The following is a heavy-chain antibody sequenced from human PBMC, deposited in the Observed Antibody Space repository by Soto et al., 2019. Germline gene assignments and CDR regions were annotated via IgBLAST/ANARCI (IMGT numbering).Heavy chain of an antibody. CDR2: IYYSGST. CDR3: ASVSRQWLENWIDP. J-gene: IGHJ5*02. Sequence: PSETLSLTCTVSGGSISSYYWSWIRQPPGKGLEWIGYIYYSGSTNYNPSLKSRVTISVDTSKNQFSLKLSSVTAADTAVYYCASVSRQWLENWIDPWGQGTLVTVSS. D-gene: IGHD6-19*01. CDR1: GGSISSYY. V-gene: IGHV4-59*01.